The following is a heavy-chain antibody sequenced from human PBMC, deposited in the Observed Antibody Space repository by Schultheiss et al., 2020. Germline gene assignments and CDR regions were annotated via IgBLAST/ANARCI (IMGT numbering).Heavy chain of an antibody. CDR2: ISWNSGSI. D-gene: IGHD4-17*01. CDR3: AKHIHPLTVTPRGCDY. V-gene: IGHV3-9*01. Sequence: GGSLRLSCAASGFTFDDYAMHWVRQAPGKGLEWVSGISWNSGSIDYGDSVKGRFTISRDNAKNSLYLQMNSLRAEDTALYYCAKHIHPLTVTPRGCDYWGQGTLVTVAS. CDR1: GFTFDDYA. J-gene: IGHJ4*02.